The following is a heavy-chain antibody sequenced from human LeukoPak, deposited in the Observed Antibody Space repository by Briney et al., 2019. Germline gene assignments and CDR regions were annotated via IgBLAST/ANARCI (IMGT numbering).Heavy chain of an antibody. CDR3: AKTLGESFDY. D-gene: IGHD2-21*01. CDR2: ISGSGGST. CDR1: GFTFSNYA. V-gene: IGHV3-23*01. Sequence: GGSLRLSCAASGFTFSNYALTWVRQAPGKGLEWVSAISGSGGSTYYADSVKGRFTISRDNFKNMLYLQMNSLRAEDTAVYYCAKTLGESFDYWGQGTLVTVSS. J-gene: IGHJ4*02.